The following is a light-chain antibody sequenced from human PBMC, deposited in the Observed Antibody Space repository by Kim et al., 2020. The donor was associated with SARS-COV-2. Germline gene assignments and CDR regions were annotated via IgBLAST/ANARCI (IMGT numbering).Light chain of an antibody. CDR3: NSRDSNDNVL. V-gene: IGLV3-19*01. CDR2: GKN. J-gene: IGLJ2*01. Sequence: VALGQTVRITCQGDSLRSYYATWYQQKPGQAPIVVIYGKNNRPSGIPDRFSGSSSGNTASLTITGTQAGDEADYYCNSRDSNDNVLFGGGTQLSVL. CDR1: SLRSYY.